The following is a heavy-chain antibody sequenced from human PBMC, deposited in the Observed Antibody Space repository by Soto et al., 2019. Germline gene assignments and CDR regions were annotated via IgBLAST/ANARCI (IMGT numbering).Heavy chain of an antibody. J-gene: IGHJ5*02. V-gene: IGHV1-69*06. Sequence: QVQLVQSGAEVKKPGSSVKVSCKASGGTFSSYAISWVRQAPGQGLEWMGGIIPIFGTANYAQKFQGRVTITADKFTSTAYMELSSLRSEDTAVYYCASPSIVATTGGNWFDPWGQGTLVTVSS. D-gene: IGHD5-12*01. CDR2: IIPIFGTA. CDR3: ASPSIVATTGGNWFDP. CDR1: GGTFSSYA.